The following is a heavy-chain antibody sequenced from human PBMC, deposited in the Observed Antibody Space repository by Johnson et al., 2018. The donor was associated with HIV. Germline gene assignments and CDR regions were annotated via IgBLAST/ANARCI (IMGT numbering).Heavy chain of an antibody. J-gene: IGHJ3*02. Sequence: VQLVESGGGLVQPGGSLRLSCAASGFTFSSYAMSWVRQAPGKGLEWVSAISGSGGSTYYADSVKGRFTIYRDNSKNTLYLQMNSMRAEDTAVYYCAKDRLSFYAFSGAFDIWGQGTMVTVSS. CDR3: AKDRLSFYAFSGAFDI. D-gene: IGHD2/OR15-2a*01. V-gene: IGHV3-23*04. CDR2: ISGSGGST. CDR1: GFTFSSYA.